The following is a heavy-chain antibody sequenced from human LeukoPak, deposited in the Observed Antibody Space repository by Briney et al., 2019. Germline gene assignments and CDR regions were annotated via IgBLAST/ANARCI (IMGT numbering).Heavy chain of an antibody. CDR3: ARRGSGYSYGWQLYYFDY. J-gene: IGHJ4*02. V-gene: IGHV1-69*01. CDR1: GGTFSSYA. CDR2: IIPIFGTA. D-gene: IGHD5-18*01. Sequence: SVKVSCKASGGTFSSYAISWVRQAPGQGLEWMGGIIPIFGTANYAQKFQGRVTITADESTSTAYMELSSLRSEDTAVYYCARRGSGYSYGWQLYYFDYWGQGTLVTVSS.